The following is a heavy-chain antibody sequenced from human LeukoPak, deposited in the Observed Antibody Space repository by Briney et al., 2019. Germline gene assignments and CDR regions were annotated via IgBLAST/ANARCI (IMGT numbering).Heavy chain of an antibody. CDR3: ARGLVFRPQAAFDI. CDR1: RGTFSTYP. D-gene: IGHD5/OR15-5a*01. J-gene: IGHJ3*02. CDR2: IIPVFDTT. V-gene: IGHV1-69*13. Sequence: SVKVSCKASRGTFSTYPISWVRQAPGQGLEWMGGIIPVFDTTNSAQKLQDRVTITADESTTTAYMELSSLTSEDTAVYYCARGLVFRPQAAFDIWGQGTMVTVSS.